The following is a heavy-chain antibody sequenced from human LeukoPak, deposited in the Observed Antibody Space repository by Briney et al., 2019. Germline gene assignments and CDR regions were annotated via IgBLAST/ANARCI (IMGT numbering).Heavy chain of an antibody. CDR3: ARGLGYCSGGSCYSFDY. J-gene: IGHJ4*02. Sequence: SETLSLTCAVYGGSFSGYYWSWIRQPPGKGLEWIGEINHSGSTNYNPSLKSRVTISVDTSKNQFSLKLSSVTAADTAVHYCARGLGYCSGGSCYSFDYWGQGTLVTVSS. CDR2: INHSGST. CDR1: GGSFSGYY. V-gene: IGHV4-34*01. D-gene: IGHD2-15*01.